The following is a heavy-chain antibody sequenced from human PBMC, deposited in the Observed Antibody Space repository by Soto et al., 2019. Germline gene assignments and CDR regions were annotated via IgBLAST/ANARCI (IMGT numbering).Heavy chain of an antibody. D-gene: IGHD4-4*01. CDR3: ANHYNNGPGFDY. CDR2: ISYDGSFK. CDR1: GFIFSNYG. V-gene: IGHV3-30*18. J-gene: IGHJ4*02. Sequence: QVQLVESGGGVVQPGRSLRLSCAASGFIFSNYGMHWVRQAPGKGLEWVAVISYDGSFKYYADSVKGRFTISRDNSKNTLYLQMNSLRAEDTAVFYCANHYNNGPGFDYRGQGTLVTVSS.